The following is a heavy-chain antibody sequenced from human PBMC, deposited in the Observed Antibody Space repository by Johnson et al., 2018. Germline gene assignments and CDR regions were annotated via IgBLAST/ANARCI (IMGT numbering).Heavy chain of an antibody. CDR1: GFTFSSYG. Sequence: QVQLQEAGGGVVQPGRSLRLSCAASGFTFSSYGMHWVRQAPGKGLEWVAVISYDGSNKYYADSVKGRFPISRDNSKNTLYLQMKSMRAEDKAVDYCAKDPSTEGVTADAFDIWGQGTMVTVSS. D-gene: IGHD2-21*02. CDR3: AKDPSTEGVTADAFDI. CDR2: ISYDGSNK. V-gene: IGHV3-30*18. J-gene: IGHJ3*02.